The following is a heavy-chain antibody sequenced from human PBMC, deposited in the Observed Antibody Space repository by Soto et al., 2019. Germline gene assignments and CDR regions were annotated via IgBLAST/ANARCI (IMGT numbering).Heavy chain of an antibody. CDR3: ARPQVWATRNYYYMDV. Sequence: GGSLRLSCAASGFTFSSYWMSWVRQAPGKGLEWVANIKQDGSEKYYVDSVKGRFTISRDNAKNSLYLQMNSLRAEDTAVYYCARPQVWATRNYYYMDVWGKGTTVTVSS. CDR2: IKQDGSEK. D-gene: IGHD3-16*01. V-gene: IGHV3-7*01. J-gene: IGHJ6*03. CDR1: GFTFSSYW.